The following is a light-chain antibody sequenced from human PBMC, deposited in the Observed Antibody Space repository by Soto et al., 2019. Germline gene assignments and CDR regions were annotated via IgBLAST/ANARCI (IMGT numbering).Light chain of an antibody. CDR1: QDISNY. V-gene: IGKV1-33*01. J-gene: IGKJ4*01. CDR3: QQYDSLPLT. Sequence: DIQMTQSPSSLSASVGDRVTITCQASQDISNYLNWYQQKPGKAPKLLIYAASNLETGVPSRFSGSGSRTDFTFTISSLQAEDIATYYCQQYDSLPLTFGGGTKVEIK. CDR2: AAS.